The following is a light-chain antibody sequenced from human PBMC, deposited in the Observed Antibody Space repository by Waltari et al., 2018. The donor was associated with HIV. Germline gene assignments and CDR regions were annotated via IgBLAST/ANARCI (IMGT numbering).Light chain of an antibody. V-gene: IGKV1-12*01. Sequence: DIQMTQSPSSVSVSVGDRVTITCRASQGIRSWLAWYQQKPGKAPQLLIYATSSLQSGVPSRFSRSGSGTDFTLTISSLQPEDFATYYCQQTNSFPYTFGQGTKLEIK. J-gene: IGKJ2*01. CDR3: QQTNSFPYT. CDR1: QGIRSW. CDR2: ATS.